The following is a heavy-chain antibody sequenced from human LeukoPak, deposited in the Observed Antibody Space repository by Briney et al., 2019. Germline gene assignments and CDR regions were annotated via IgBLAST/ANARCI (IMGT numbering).Heavy chain of an antibody. D-gene: IGHD3-10*01. CDR1: GFSFDDYV. V-gene: IGHV3-9*01. CDR3: AKDVYGSAPYYMDV. CDR2: ISWNSGSI. Sequence: PGRSLRLSCAASGFSFDDYVMHWVRQAPGKGLEWVSGISWNSGSIGYADSVKGRFTISRDNAKNSLYLQMNSLKPDDTALYYCAKDVYGSAPYYMDVWGKGTTVTISS. J-gene: IGHJ6*03.